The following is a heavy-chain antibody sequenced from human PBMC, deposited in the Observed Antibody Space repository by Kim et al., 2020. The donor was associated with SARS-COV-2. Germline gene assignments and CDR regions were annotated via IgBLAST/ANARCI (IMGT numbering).Heavy chain of an antibody. J-gene: IGHJ4*02. Sequence: SVKVSCKASGGTFSSYAISWMRQAPGQGLEWMGRIIPILGIANYAQKFQGRVTITADKSTSTAYMELSSLRSEDTAMYYCACGTYEVFGFDYWGQGTLVTVSS. CDR1: GGTFSSYA. V-gene: IGHV1-69*04. CDR2: IIPILGIA. D-gene: IGHD3-3*01. CDR3: ACGTYEVFGFDY.